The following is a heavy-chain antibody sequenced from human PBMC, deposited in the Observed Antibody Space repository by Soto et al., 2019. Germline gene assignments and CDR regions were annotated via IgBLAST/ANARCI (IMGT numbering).Heavy chain of an antibody. CDR3: ARHVGESLSFGKRVHHFDY. CDR1: GGSISNYY. CDR2: FYYTGIT. J-gene: IGHJ4*01. V-gene: IGHV4-59*08. D-gene: IGHD3-10*01. Sequence: SETLSLTCTVSGGSISNYYWSWIRQPPGKGLEWIGYFYYTGITNYNPSLKSRISMSVDTSKNQFSLKLSSVTAADTAVYYCARHVGESLSFGKRVHHFDYWAHVTLFTVSS.